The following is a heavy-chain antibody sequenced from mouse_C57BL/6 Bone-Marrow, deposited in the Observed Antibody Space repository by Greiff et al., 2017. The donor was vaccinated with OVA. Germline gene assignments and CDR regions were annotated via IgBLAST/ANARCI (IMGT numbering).Heavy chain of an antibody. CDR3: ARRQLPYYFDY. CDR1: GFTFSSYG. D-gene: IGHD3-1*01. V-gene: IGHV5-6*02. Sequence: EVNVVESGGDLVKPGGSLKLSCAASGFTFSSYGMSWVRQTPDKRLEWVATISSGGSYTYYPDSVKGRFTISRDNAKNTLYLQMSSLKSEDTAMYYCARRQLPYYFDYWGQGTTLTVSS. CDR2: ISSGGSYT. J-gene: IGHJ2*01.